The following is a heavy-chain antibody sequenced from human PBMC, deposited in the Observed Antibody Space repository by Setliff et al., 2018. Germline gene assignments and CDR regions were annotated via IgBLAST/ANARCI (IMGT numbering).Heavy chain of an antibody. CDR1: GYSISSGYY. J-gene: IGHJ4*02. CDR3: ARGGGYGSGGSFHNAPFDY. CDR2: IYHSGST. V-gene: IGHV4-38-2*01. D-gene: IGHD3-10*01. Sequence: SETPSLTCAVSGYSISSGYYWGWIRQPPGKGLEWIGSIYHSGSTYYNPSLKSRVTISIDKPNKQFSLELRSLTAADTALYYCARGGGYGSGGSFHNAPFDYWGQGMLVTVSS.